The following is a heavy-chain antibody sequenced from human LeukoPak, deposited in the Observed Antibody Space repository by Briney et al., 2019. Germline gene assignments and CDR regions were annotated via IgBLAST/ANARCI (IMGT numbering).Heavy chain of an antibody. D-gene: IGHD3-16*02. CDR3: ASVTFGGVIVDY. J-gene: IGHJ4*02. CDR2: IYYSGST. V-gene: IGHV4-59*01. Sequence: SETLSLTCTVSGGSISSYYWSWIRQPPGKGLEWIGYIYYSGSTNYNPSLKSRVTISVDTSKNQISLKLSSVTAADTAVYYCASVTFGGVIVDYWGQGTLVTVSS. CDR1: GGSISSYY.